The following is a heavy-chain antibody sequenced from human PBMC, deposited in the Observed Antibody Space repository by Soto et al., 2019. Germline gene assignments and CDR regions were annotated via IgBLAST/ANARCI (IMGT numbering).Heavy chain of an antibody. CDR1: GDSVRSSNW. CDR2: IYHLGGT. V-gene: IGHV4-4*02. Sequence: SETLSLTCAVSGDSVRSSNWWTWIRQSPGKGLEWIGEIYHLGGTNYNPSLKSRVTISVDMAKNQVSLKLSSVTAADTAVYYCATMKKPRGYYYGLNVWGQGTTVTVSS. J-gene: IGHJ6*02. CDR3: ATMKKPRGYYYGLNV.